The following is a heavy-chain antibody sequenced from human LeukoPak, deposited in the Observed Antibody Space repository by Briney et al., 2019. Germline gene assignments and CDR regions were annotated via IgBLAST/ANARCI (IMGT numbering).Heavy chain of an antibody. CDR2: ISNSGGST. CDR1: GFTFSSYA. Sequence: GGSLRLSCAASGFTFSSYAMNWVRQVPGKGLEWVSGISNSGGSTYYADSVKGRFTISRDNSKNTLYLQMNSLRAEDTAVYYCAKETSSSFDYWGQGTLVTVSS. CDR3: AKETSSSFDY. D-gene: IGHD6-6*01. V-gene: IGHV3-23*01. J-gene: IGHJ4*02.